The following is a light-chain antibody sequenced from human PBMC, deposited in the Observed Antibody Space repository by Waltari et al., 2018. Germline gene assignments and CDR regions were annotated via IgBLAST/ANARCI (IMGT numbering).Light chain of an antibody. CDR3: SSYTSSSVV. CDR1: SSAVGGYNY. V-gene: IGLV2-14*01. J-gene: IGLJ2*01. Sequence: QSALTQPASVSGSPGQSITISCTGTSSAVGGYNYVSWYQQHQGKAPKLMIYEVSNRPSGVSKRFSGSKSGNTASLTISGLQAEDEADYYCSSYTSSSVVFGGGTKLTVL. CDR2: EVS.